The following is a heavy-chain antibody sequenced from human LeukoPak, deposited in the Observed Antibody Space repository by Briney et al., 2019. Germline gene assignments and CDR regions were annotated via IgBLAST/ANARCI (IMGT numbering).Heavy chain of an antibody. J-gene: IGHJ4*02. CDR3: AIWGYYDSSGYHFDY. D-gene: IGHD3-22*01. CDR2: ISWNSGSI. V-gene: IGHV3-9*01. CDR1: GFTFDDYA. Sequence: GRSLRLSCAASGFTFDDYAMHWVRQAPGKGLEWVSGISWNSGSIGYAGSVKGRFTISRDNAKNSLYLQMNSLRAEDTALYYCAIWGYYDSSGYHFDYWGQGTLVTVSS.